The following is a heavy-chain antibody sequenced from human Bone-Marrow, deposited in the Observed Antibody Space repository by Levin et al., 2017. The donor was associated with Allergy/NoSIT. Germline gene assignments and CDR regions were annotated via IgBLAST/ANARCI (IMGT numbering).Heavy chain of an antibody. J-gene: IGHJ3*01. Sequence: GGSLRLSCAASGFPFRSYVMHWVRQAPGKGLEWMTFISYDGNNKNYADSVKGRFTISRDNSKNTLYLQMDSLRAEDSAMYYCAILGCCSGGSCAGGAFDLWGQGTMVTVSS. CDR1: GFPFRSYV. V-gene: IGHV3-30*03. CDR2: ISYDGNNK. D-gene: IGHD2-15*01. CDR3: AILGCCSGGSCAGGAFDL.